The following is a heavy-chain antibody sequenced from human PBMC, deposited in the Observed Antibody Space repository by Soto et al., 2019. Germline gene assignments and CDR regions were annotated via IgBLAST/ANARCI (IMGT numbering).Heavy chain of an antibody. Sequence: HPGGSLRLSCGASGFIFSDYGMHWVRQAPGKGLEWVALTWYDESIKVYADSVKGRFTISRDNSKSTLYLEMNNLRVEDTAVYYCARDFSAGAGENWFDPWGQGTLVTVSS. V-gene: IGHV3-33*01. CDR3: ARDFSAGAGENWFDP. D-gene: IGHD1-26*01. CDR1: GFIFSDYG. CDR2: TWYDESIK. J-gene: IGHJ5*02.